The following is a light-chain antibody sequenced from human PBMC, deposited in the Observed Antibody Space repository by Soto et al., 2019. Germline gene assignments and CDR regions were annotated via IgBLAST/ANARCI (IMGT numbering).Light chain of an antibody. CDR1: QSGISNY. CDR2: RSS. CDR3: QRYGRSLT. Sequence: EIVLTQSPGTLSLSPGERATLSCRASQSGISNYLAWYQQKPGQAPRLLMYRSSFRATGIPDRFSGSGSGTDFTLTISRLEPEDFAVYSCQRYGRSLTCGPGTKGEI. V-gene: IGKV3-20*01. J-gene: IGKJ1*01.